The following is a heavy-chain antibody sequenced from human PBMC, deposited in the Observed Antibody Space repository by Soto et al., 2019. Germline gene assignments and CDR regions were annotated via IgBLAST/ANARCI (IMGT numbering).Heavy chain of an antibody. Sequence: QPGGSLRLSCVASGFTFSKYGLHWVRQAPGKGLEWVALISFDGSNKYYADSVRGRFTISRDSSKNTVYLQMISLRGDDTAVYYCAKDLGHDSRPPDYYYYGMDVWGQGTTVTVSS. J-gene: IGHJ6*02. V-gene: IGHV3-30*18. CDR3: AKDLGHDSRPPDYYYYGMDV. CDR2: ISFDGSNK. D-gene: IGHD3-22*01. CDR1: GFTFSKYG.